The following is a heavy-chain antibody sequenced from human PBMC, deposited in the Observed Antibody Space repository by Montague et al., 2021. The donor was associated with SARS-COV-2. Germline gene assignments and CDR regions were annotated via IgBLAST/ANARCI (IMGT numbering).Heavy chain of an antibody. J-gene: IGHJ4*02. CDR2: INWNDEK. D-gene: IGHD3-22*01. V-gene: IGHV2-70*01. CDR1: GFSLSTSGMF. CDR3: TQSNYYHVSDYSGFAN. Sequence: PPLVQPTQTLTLTCAFSGFSLSTSGMFVSWIRQPPGKALEWLAIINWNDEKLYSPSLKTRLTISKDTSKNQVVLILTNLDPADTGTYYCTQSNYYHVSDYSGFANGGQGTLVTVSS.